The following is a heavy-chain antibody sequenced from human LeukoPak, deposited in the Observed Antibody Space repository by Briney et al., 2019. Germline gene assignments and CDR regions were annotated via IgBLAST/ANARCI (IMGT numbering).Heavy chain of an antibody. J-gene: IGHJ4*02. Sequence: PSETLSLTCAVYGGSFSGYYWSWIRQPPGKGLEWIGSIYYSGSTYYNPSLKSRVTISVDTSKNQFSLKLSSVTAADTAVYYCARVDGSGYYIDYWGQGTLVTVSS. CDR2: IYYSGST. CDR3: ARVDGSGYYIDY. CDR1: GGSFSGYY. D-gene: IGHD3-22*01. V-gene: IGHV4-34*01.